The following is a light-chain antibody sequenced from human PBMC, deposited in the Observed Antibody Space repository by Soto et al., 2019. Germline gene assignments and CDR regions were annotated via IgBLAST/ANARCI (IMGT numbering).Light chain of an antibody. CDR3: QVRDVWPS. CDR1: QSVSTS. J-gene: IGKJ1*01. V-gene: IGKV3-11*01. CDR2: DAS. Sequence: IVLTQSPVTLALSPGESAVVSCRASQSVSTSLAWYQHKPGQAPRLFIYDASKRAPGIPARFTGSGSGTEFTLTISSLEPEDIAVYYCQVRDVWPSFGKGTKVELK.